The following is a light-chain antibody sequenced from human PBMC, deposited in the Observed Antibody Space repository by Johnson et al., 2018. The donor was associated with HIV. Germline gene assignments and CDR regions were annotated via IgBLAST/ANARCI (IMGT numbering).Light chain of an antibody. J-gene: IGLJ1*01. Sequence: SVLTHPPSVSAAPGQKVTISCSGTSSNIGNNYVSWYQQFPETAPKLVIHDNNKQPSGTPDRFSGSKSGTSATLAITGLQTGDEADYYCGTSDSSLSAGGANYVFGTGTKVTVL. CDR2: DNN. CDR1: SSNIGNNY. V-gene: IGLV1-51*01. CDR3: GTSDSSLSAGGANYV.